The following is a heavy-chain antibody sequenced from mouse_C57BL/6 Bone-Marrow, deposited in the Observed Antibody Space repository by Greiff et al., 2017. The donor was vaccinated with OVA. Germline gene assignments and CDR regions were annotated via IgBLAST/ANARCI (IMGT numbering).Heavy chain of an antibody. CDR3: AGASGSSGYDDYGD. Sequence: EVKLVESGPGMVKPSQSLSLSCTVTGYSITSGYDRHWNRHFPGNKLEWMGYIPDSGSTNYNPSLKSRTSMTPDTSKNHFFLKVSSVTTEDTATYCCAGASGSSGYDDYGDWGQGTTLTVST. D-gene: IGHD3-2*02. CDR2: IPDSGST. V-gene: IGHV3-1*01. CDR1: GYSITSGYD. J-gene: IGHJ2*01.